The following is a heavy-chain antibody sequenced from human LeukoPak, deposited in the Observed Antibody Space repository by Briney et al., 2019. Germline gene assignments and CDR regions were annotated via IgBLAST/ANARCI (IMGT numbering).Heavy chain of an antibody. Sequence: ASVKVSCKASEYTFTSYDINWVRQATGQGLEWMGWMNPKSGNAGYAQKFQGRVTITRNTSISTAYMELSSLRSEDTAVYYCARRGVGTHFDYWGQGSLVTVSS. CDR1: EYTFTSYD. CDR2: MNPKSGNA. CDR3: ARRGVGTHFDY. D-gene: IGHD1-1*01. J-gene: IGHJ4*02. V-gene: IGHV1-8*03.